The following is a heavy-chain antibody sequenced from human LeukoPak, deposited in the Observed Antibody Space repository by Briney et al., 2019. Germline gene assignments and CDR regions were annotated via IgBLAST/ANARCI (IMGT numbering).Heavy chain of an antibody. D-gene: IGHD6-19*01. CDR2: ISGSGGST. V-gene: IGHV3-23*01. J-gene: IGHJ4*02. CDR3: ARGSSGWSPSIDY. Sequence: GGSLRLSCAASGFTFSSYAMSWVRQAPGKGLEWVSAISGSGGSTYYADSVKGRFTISRDNSKNTLYLQMNSLRDEDTAVYYCARGSSGWSPSIDYWGQGTLVTVSS. CDR1: GFTFSSYA.